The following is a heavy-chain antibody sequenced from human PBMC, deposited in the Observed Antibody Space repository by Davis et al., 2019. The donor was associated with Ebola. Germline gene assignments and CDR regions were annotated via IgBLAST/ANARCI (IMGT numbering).Heavy chain of an antibody. V-gene: IGHV4-39*07. Sequence: PGGSLRLSCTVSGGSISSSSYYWGWIRQPPGKGLEWIGSIYYSGSTYYNPSPKSRVTISVDTSKNQFSLKLSSVTAADTAVYYCASILYIAAAGIDYWGQGTLVTVSS. D-gene: IGHD6-13*01. CDR1: GGSISSSSYY. J-gene: IGHJ4*02. CDR3: ASILYIAAAGIDY. CDR2: IYYSGST.